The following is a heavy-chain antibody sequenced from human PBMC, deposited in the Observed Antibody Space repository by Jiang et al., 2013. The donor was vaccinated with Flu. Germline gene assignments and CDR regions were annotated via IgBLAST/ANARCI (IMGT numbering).Heavy chain of an antibody. CDR2: IYYSGST. V-gene: IGHV4-31*03. J-gene: IGHJ4*02. CDR3: ARDLRRSGWLDY. D-gene: IGHD6-19*01. CDR1: GGSISSGGYY. Sequence: SGSGLVKPSQTLSLTCTVSGGSISSGGYYWSWICQHPGKGLEWIGYIYYSGSTYYNPSLKSRVTISVDTSKNQFSLKLSSVTAADTAVYYCARDLRRSGWLDYWGQGTLVTVSS.